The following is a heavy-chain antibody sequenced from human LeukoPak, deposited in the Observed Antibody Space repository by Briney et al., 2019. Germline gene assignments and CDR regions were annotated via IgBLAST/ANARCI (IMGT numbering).Heavy chain of an antibody. CDR1: GYSISSGYY. J-gene: IGHJ5*02. D-gene: IGHD5-24*01. CDR3: ARVFRSGYINWFDP. V-gene: IGHV4-38-2*01. CDR2: IYHSGST. Sequence: SETLSLTCAVSGYSISSGYYWGWIRRPPGKGLEWIGSIYHSGSTYYNPSLKSRVTISVDTSKNQFSLKLSSVTAADTAVYYCARVFRSGYINWFDPWGQGTLVTVSS.